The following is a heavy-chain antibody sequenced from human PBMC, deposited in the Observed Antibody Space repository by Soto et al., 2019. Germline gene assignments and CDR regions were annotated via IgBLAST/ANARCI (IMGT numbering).Heavy chain of an antibody. V-gene: IGHV3-48*03. CDR2: ISSTASTI. J-gene: IGHJ5*02. CDR1: GFTFSSYE. D-gene: IGHD2-8*02. Sequence: EVQLVESGGGLVQPGGSLRLSCAASGFTFSSYEMNWVRQAPGKGLEWVSYISSTASTIYYADSVKGRFTISRDNAKNSLFLQMISLRPEDTAVYYCAPGGATGGDRWGQGTLVTVSS. CDR3: APGGATGGDR.